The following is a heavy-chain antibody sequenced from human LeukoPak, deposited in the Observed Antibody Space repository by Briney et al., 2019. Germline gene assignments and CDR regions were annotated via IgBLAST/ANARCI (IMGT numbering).Heavy chain of an antibody. D-gene: IGHD3-10*01. CDR1: GFTFSDYA. J-gene: IGHJ6*02. V-gene: IGHV3-7*03. CDR2: IKQDGSEK. Sequence: GGSLRLSCTASGFTFSDYAMSWVRQAPGKGLEWVANIKQDGSEKYDVDSVKGRFTISRDNAKNSLYLQMDSLRAEDMAVYYCARDRVLGVRGVITYYYGMDVWGQGTTVTVSS. CDR3: ARDRVLGVRGVITYYYGMDV.